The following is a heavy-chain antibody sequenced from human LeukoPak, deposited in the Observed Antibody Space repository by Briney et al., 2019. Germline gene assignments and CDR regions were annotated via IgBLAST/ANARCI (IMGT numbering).Heavy chain of an antibody. CDR2: INKDGTET. CDR1: GCTSSAYC. CDR3: ETFAAVVTGGLLL. Sequence: PGGSLRLSCVASGCTSSAYCMSWVRRPPGKGLEWVSNINKDGTETEYAESVKGRFSIFRDNAKNSVFLQMNSLRAEDTAVYYCETFAAVVTGGLLLWGKGTTVIVSS. D-gene: IGHD6-13*01. V-gene: IGHV3-7*01. J-gene: IGHJ6*04.